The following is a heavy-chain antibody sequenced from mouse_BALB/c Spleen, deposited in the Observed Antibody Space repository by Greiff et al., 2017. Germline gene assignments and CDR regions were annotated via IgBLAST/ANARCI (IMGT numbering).Heavy chain of an antibody. J-gene: IGHJ4*01. CDR3: AREGITTVVDDAMDD. Sequence: EVKLVESGPGLVKPSQSLSLTCTVTGYSITSDYAWNWIRQFPGNKLEWMGYISYSGSTSYNPSLKSRISITRDTSKNQFFLQLNSVTTEDTATYYCAREGITTVVDDAMDDWGQGTSVTVSS. CDR1: GYSITSDYA. V-gene: IGHV3-2*02. CDR2: ISYSGST. D-gene: IGHD1-1*01.